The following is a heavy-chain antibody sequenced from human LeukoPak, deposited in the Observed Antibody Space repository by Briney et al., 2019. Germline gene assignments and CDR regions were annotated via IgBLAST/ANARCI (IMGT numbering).Heavy chain of an antibody. CDR1: GYTFTGYY. CDR2: ISAYNGNT. Sequence: ASVKVSCKASGYTFTGYYMHWVRQAPGQGLEWMGWISAYNGNTNYAQKLQGRVTMTTDTSTSTAYMELRSLRSDDTAVYYCARESPIFHWFDPWGQGTLVTVSS. V-gene: IGHV1-18*04. CDR3: ARESPIFHWFDP. J-gene: IGHJ5*02.